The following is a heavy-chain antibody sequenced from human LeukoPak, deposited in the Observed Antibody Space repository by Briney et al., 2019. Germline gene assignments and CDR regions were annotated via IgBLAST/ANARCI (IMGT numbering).Heavy chain of an antibody. CDR2: IIPIFGTA. D-gene: IGHD3-10*01. J-gene: IGHJ2*01. Sequence: SVKVSCKASGGTFSTYTVNWVRQAPGQGLEWLGGIIPIFGTANYAQRFQGRVTITADKPTSTAYMELSSLRSEDTAVYYCARGPGGSGSSNRWTGRNWYFDLWGRGTLVTVSS. V-gene: IGHV1-69*06. CDR1: GGTFSTYT. CDR3: ARGPGGSGSSNRWTGRNWYFDL.